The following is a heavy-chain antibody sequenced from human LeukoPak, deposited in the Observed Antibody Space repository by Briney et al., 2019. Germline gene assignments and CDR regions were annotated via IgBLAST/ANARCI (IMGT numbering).Heavy chain of an antibody. V-gene: IGHV3-7*01. Sequence: GGSLRLSCAASGFTFSSYWMSWVRQAPGKGLEWVANIKQDGSEKYYVDSVKGRFTISRDNAKNSLYLQMNSLRAEDTAVSYCARGGYYYGSGSYYTWGQGTLVTVSS. CDR3: ARGGYYYGSGSYYT. CDR2: IKQDGSEK. J-gene: IGHJ4*02. D-gene: IGHD3-10*01. CDR1: GFTFSSYW.